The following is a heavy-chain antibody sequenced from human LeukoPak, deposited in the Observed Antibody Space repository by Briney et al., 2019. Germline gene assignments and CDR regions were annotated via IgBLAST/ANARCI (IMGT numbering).Heavy chain of an antibody. D-gene: IGHD5-24*01. CDR2: FYVGGAT. CDR1: GFTFSSYG. Sequence: GGSLRLSCAASGFTFSSYGMHWVRQAPGKGLEWVSVFYVGGATYYADSVKGRFTISRDNSENTLYLQMKSLRAEDTAVYYCARGDGFNFFDYWGQGTLVSVSS. J-gene: IGHJ4*02. CDR3: ARGDGFNFFDY. V-gene: IGHV3-NL1*01.